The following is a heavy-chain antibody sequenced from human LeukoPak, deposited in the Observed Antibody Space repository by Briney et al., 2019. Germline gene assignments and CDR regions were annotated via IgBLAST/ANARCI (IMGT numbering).Heavy chain of an antibody. CDR3: ARLSAYYYGSYFYYYMDV. J-gene: IGHJ6*03. CDR1: GFSFSSYW. V-gene: IGHV3-7*01. CDR2: IKQDESER. D-gene: IGHD3-10*01. Sequence: GGSLRLSCEGSGFSFSSYWMTWVRQSPGQGPEWVANIKQDESERYNVDSVKGRFTISRDNAKNSVYLQMNSLKGEDTALYYCARLSAYYYGSYFYYYMDVWGKGTTVTVSS.